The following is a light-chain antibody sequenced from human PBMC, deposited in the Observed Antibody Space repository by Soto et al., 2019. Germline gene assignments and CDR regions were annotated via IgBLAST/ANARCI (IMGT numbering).Light chain of an antibody. CDR1: SSDVCRYNF. CDR2: DVA. CDR3: SLYTGSTSIVYG. V-gene: IGLV2-14*03. J-gene: IGLJ1*01. Sequence: QSALTQPASVSGSPGQSISISCTGTSSDVCRYNFVSWYKQRPGKAPKLIMYDVANRPSGISNRFSGSKSGNTASLTISGLQAADEADYSCSLYTGSTSIVYGFGTGTKLTVL.